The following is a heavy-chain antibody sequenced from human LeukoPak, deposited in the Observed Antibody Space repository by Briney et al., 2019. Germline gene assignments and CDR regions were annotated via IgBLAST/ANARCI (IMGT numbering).Heavy chain of an antibody. V-gene: IGHV1-69*13. CDR3: AATSYGHY. Sequence: SVKVSCKASGGTFSSYAISWVRQAPGQGLEWMGGIIPIFGTANYAQKLQGRVTITAGESTSTAYMELSSLRSEDTAVYYCAATSYGHYWGQGNLVTVSS. J-gene: IGHJ4*02. D-gene: IGHD1-26*01. CDR2: IIPIFGTA. CDR1: GGTFSSYA.